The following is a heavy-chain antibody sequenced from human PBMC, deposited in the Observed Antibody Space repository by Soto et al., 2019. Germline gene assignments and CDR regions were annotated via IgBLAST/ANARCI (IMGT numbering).Heavy chain of an antibody. V-gene: IGHV5-51*01. CDR3: TRSSGMDV. J-gene: IGHJ6*02. CDR1: GYKFTGYW. Sequence: GESLKISCNGFGYKFTGYWIGWVRQMPGKGLEWMGIIFPGDFDTRYSPSFQGQVTISVDKSINTAYLQWNSLKASDTAIYYCTRSSGMDVWGQGTTVTVSS. CDR2: IFPGDFDT.